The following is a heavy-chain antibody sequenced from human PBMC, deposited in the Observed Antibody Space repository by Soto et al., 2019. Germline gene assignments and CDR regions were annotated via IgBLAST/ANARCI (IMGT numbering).Heavy chain of an antibody. D-gene: IGHD2-15*01. V-gene: IGHV4-31*03. CDR1: GVSISSGGYY. Sequence: QVQLQESGPGLVTPSQTLSLTCTVSGVSISSGGYYWSWIRQRTGTGLEWIGFIYNSGSSHYNPSLQSRVTTSGDASKNQFSLKVTSVTAADTAVYYCARVHRYCSGGSCYLLDYWGQGALVTVSS. J-gene: IGHJ4*02. CDR3: ARVHRYCSGGSCYLLDY. CDR2: IYNSGSS.